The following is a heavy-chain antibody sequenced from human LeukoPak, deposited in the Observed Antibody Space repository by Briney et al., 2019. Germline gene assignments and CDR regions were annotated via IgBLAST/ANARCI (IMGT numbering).Heavy chain of an antibody. CDR2: ISAYNGNT. Sequence: ASVKVSCKVSGYTLTELSMHWVRQAPGQGLEWMGWISAYNGNTNYAQKLQGRVTMTTDTSTSTAYMELRSLRSDDTAVYYCARDLRSGLSELDYWGQGTLVTVSS. CDR1: GYTLTELS. CDR3: ARDLRSGLSELDY. J-gene: IGHJ4*02. D-gene: IGHD1-14*01. V-gene: IGHV1-18*01.